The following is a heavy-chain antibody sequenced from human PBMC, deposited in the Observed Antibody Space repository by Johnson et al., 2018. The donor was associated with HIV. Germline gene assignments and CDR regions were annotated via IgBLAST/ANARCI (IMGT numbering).Heavy chain of an antibody. CDR1: GFTFNDYY. CDR2: INQDGSDR. D-gene: IGHD2-8*02. CDR3: VRDTEREAFDI. J-gene: IGHJ3*02. Sequence: VQLVESGGGVVRPGGSLRLSCAASGFTSGFTFNDYYMGWIRQAPGKGLEWVANINQDGSDRYYVDSVKGRFTISRDNAKNSLYLQMSSLRAEDTAVYYCVRDTEREAFDIWGQGTMVTVSS. V-gene: IGHV3-7*03.